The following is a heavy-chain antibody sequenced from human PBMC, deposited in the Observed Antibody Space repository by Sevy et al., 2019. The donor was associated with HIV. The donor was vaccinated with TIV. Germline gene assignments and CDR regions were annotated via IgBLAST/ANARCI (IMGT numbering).Heavy chain of an antibody. D-gene: IGHD3-10*01. CDR2: INPNSGGT. Sequence: ASVKVSCKASGYTFTGYYMHWVRQAPGQGLEWMVWINPNSGGTNYAQKFQGRVTMTRDTSISTAYMELSRLRSDDTAVYYCARVITMVRGANYGMDVWGQGTTVTVSS. CDR1: GYTFTGYY. V-gene: IGHV1-2*02. J-gene: IGHJ6*02. CDR3: ARVITMVRGANYGMDV.